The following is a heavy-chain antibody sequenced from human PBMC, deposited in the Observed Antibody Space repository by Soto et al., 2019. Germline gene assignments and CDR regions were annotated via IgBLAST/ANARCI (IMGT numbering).Heavy chain of an antibody. CDR3: AARNIVAPY. CDR1: GFTVSSNY. D-gene: IGHD5-12*01. J-gene: IGHJ4*02. V-gene: IGHV3-66*01. Sequence: EVQLVESGGGLAQPGESLRLSCAASGFTVSSNYMSWVRQAPGKGLEWVSLIYSGGTTDYADSVKGRFTISRDNSKNTLYLQMNSLRAEDTAVYYCAARNIVAPYWGQGTLVTVSS. CDR2: IYSGGTT.